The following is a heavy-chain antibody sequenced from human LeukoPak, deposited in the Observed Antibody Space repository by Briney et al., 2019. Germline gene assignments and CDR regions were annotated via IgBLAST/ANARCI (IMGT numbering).Heavy chain of an antibody. D-gene: IGHD5-24*01. V-gene: IGHV1-69*04. CDR2: IIPIFGIA. Sequence: SLKFCCKATGGTFSSYAISWVRHAPGQGLEWMGRIIPIFGIANNAQKFQGRVTITADKSTSTAYMELSSLRSEDTAVYFCVRRKTAYEMDPFDYWGQGTLVTVSS. J-gene: IGHJ4*02. CDR3: VRRKTAYEMDPFDY. CDR1: GGTFSSYA.